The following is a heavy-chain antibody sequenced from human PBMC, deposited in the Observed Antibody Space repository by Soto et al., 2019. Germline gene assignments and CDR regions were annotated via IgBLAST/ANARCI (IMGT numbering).Heavy chain of an antibody. J-gene: IGHJ3*02. CDR2: INSDGSST. CDR1: GFTFSSYW. V-gene: IGHV3-74*01. CDR3: ARALAGGDAFDI. Sequence: PGGSLRLSCAASGFTFSSYWMHWVRQVPGKGLVWVSRINSDGSSTFYADSVKGRFTISRDNAKNTLYLQMNSLRAEDTAAYYCARALAGGDAFDIWGQGTMVTVSS.